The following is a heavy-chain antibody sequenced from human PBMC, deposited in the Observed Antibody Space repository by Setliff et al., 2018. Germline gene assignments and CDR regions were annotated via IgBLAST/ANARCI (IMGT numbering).Heavy chain of an antibody. V-gene: IGHV5-51*01. Sequence: GESLKISCKGSGRSFTSFWIGWVRQMPGKGLEWMGLIWPGDSDTKYSPSFQGRVTISADKSINTAYLEWSSLQASDTAMYYCARRADGYNDFFDSWGQGTLVTVSS. CDR2: IWPGDSDT. CDR3: ARRADGYNDFFDS. D-gene: IGHD6-25*01. J-gene: IGHJ4*02. CDR1: GRSFTSFW.